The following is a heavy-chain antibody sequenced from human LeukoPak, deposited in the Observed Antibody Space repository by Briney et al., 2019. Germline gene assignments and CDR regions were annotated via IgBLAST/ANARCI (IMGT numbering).Heavy chain of an antibody. CDR3: AKDLEQWLVKTPVFDY. J-gene: IGHJ4*02. CDR1: GFTFSSYG. CDR2: ISGSGGST. V-gene: IGHV3-23*01. D-gene: IGHD6-19*01. Sequence: GGSLRLSCAASGFTFSSYGMSWVRQAPGKGLEWVSAISGSGGSTYYADSVKGRFTISRDNSKNTPYLQMNSLRAEDTAVYYCAKDLEQWLVKTPVFDYWGQGTLVTVSS.